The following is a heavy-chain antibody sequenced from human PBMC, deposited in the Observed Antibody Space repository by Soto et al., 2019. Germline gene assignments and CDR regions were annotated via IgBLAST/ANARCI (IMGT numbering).Heavy chain of an antibody. J-gene: IGHJ4*02. D-gene: IGHD2-8*01. V-gene: IGHV1-46*01. CDR2: INPSGGST. Sequence: QVQLVQSGAEVKKPGASVKISCKTSGYTFTSYYMHWVRQAPGQGLEWMGIINPSGGSTNYAPKLQGRVAMTRDTSTSTVYMELNSLRSEDTAVYYCARPPYPGCINAVCYPLDYCGQGTLVTVSS. CDR3: ARPPYPGCINAVCYPLDY. CDR1: GYTFTSYY.